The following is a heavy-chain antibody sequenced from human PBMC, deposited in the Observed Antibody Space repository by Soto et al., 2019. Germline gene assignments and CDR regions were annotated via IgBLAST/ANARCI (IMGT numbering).Heavy chain of an antibody. CDR3: AREKVGTTFFDN. CDR2: IYPSVSS. CDR1: GFAISRGYY. V-gene: IGHV4-38-2*02. D-gene: IGHD1-1*01. J-gene: IGHJ4*02. Sequence: ETLSLTCSVSGFAISRGYYWSWVRQPPGKGLEWIGSIYPSVSSYHNPSLATRLRLSIDTSKNQFTLNLTSVTAADTALYFCAREKVGTTFFDNWGQGIQVTVSS.